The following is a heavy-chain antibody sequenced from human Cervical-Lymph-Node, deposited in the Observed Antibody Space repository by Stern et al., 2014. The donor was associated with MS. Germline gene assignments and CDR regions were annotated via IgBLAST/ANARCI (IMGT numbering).Heavy chain of an antibody. Sequence: VQLVESGGGVVHPGTSLRLSCAASGFTLSSYGMHWVRQAPGKGLEWVALIWYDGSNKYYADSVKGRFTISRDNSKDTVYLQMNSLRVEDTALYYCARGGFCTDAACYEFDGMDVWGQGTTVTVPS. D-gene: IGHD2-8*01. CDR2: IWYDGSNK. CDR1: GFTLSSYG. V-gene: IGHV3-33*01. J-gene: IGHJ6*02. CDR3: ARGGFCTDAACYEFDGMDV.